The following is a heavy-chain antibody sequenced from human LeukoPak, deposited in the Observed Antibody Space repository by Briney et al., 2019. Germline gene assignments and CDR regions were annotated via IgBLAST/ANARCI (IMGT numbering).Heavy chain of an antibody. CDR2: IYTSGST. CDR3: ARGRYCSSTSCPFRDWFDP. J-gene: IGHJ5*02. Sequence: SETLSLTRTVSGGSISSYYWSWIRQPAGKGLEWIGRIYTSGSTNYNPSLKSRVTMSVDTSKNQFSLKLSSVTAADTAVYYCARGRYCSSTSCPFRDWFDPWGQGTLVTVSS. D-gene: IGHD2-2*01. V-gene: IGHV4-4*07. CDR1: GGSISSYY.